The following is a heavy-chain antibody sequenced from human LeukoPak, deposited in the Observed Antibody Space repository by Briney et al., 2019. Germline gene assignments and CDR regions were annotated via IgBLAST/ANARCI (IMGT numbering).Heavy chain of an antibody. D-gene: IGHD6-19*01. Sequence: GGSLRLSCAASGFTFSSYAMSWVRQAPGKGLEWVSAISGSGGSTYYADSVKGRFTISRDNSKNTLYLQMNSLRAEDTAVYYCARGSPPYSSGSVGFDPWGQGTLVTVSS. CDR3: ARGSPPYSSGSVGFDP. V-gene: IGHV3-23*01. CDR1: GFTFSSYA. CDR2: ISGSGGST. J-gene: IGHJ5*02.